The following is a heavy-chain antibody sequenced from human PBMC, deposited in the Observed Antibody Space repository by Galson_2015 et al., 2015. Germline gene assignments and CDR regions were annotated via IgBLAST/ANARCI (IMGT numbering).Heavy chain of an antibody. V-gene: IGHV3-30*18. CDR3: AKERLAVAGLFDY. CDR1: GFTLSSYG. Sequence: SLRLSCAASGFTLSSYGMHWVRQAPGKGLEWVAVISYDGSNKYYADSVKGRFTISRDNSKNTLYLQMNSLRAEDTAVYYCAKERLAVAGLFDYWGQGTRVTVSS. D-gene: IGHD6-19*01. J-gene: IGHJ4*02. CDR2: ISYDGSNK.